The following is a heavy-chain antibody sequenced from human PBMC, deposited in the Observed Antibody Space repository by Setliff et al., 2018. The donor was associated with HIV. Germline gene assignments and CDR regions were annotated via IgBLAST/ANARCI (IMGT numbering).Heavy chain of an antibody. V-gene: IGHV7-4-1*02. Sequence: ASVKVSCKASGYTFTTYNITWVRQAPGQGLEWMGCINTNTGSPTYAQGFTGRFVFSLDTSVSTAYLQISSLKAEDSAIYYCARVSDTGVDPQTHRDYWGQGTPVTVSS. J-gene: IGHJ4*02. CDR2: INTNTGSP. CDR1: GYTFTTYN. CDR3: ARVSDTGVDPQTHRDY. D-gene: IGHD2-21*01.